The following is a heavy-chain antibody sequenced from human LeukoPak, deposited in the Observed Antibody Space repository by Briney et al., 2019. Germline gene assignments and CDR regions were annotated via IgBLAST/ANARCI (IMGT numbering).Heavy chain of an antibody. Sequence: GGSLRLSCAASGFTFSDYYMSWIRQAPGKGLEWVSYISSSGSSIYYADSVKGRFIISRDNAKNSLYLQMNSLRAEDTAVYYCAREAYNDFWSGSWRYYYYMDVWGKGTTVTVSS. CDR1: GFTFSDYY. CDR2: ISSSGSSI. J-gene: IGHJ6*03. D-gene: IGHD3-3*01. V-gene: IGHV3-11*04. CDR3: AREAYNDFWSGSWRYYYYMDV.